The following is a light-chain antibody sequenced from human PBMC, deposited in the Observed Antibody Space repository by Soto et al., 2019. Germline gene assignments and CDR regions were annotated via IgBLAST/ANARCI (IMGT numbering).Light chain of an antibody. CDR2: WAS. CDR1: QSILYTSTNKNF. J-gene: IGKJ4*01. V-gene: IGKV4-1*01. CDR3: QQYYSTLT. Sequence: DIVLTQSPDSLAVSLGERATINCKSSQSILYTSTNKNFLAWYQQKPGQPPKMIIHWASTRVSGVPDRFIGSGSGTDFTLTISSLQAEDVAVYYCQQYYSTLTFGGGTRVEIK.